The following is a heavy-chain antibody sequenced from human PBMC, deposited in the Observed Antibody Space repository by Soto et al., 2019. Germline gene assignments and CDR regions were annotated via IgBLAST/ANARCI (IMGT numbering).Heavy chain of an antibody. CDR3: ARAIGYSGYDSRGRTFDP. CDR1: GGSFSGYY. CDR2: INHSGST. D-gene: IGHD5-12*01. J-gene: IGHJ5*02. Sequence: SETLSLTCAVYGGSFSGYYWSWIRQPPGKGLEWIGEINHSGSTNYNPSLKSRVTISVDTSKNQFSLKLSSVTAADTAVYYCARAIGYSGYDSRGRTFDPWGQGTLVTVSS. V-gene: IGHV4-34*01.